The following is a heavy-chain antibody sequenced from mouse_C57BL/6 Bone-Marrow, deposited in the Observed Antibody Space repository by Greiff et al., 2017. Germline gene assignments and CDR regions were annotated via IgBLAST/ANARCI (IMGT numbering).Heavy chain of an antibody. CDR3: ARAASTTVDWYFDV. CDR1: GYTFTSYW. J-gene: IGHJ1*03. Sequence: QVQLQQPGAELVKPGASVKMSCKASGYTFTSYWITWVKQRPGQGLEWIGDIYPGSGSTNYNEKFKSKATLTVDTSSSTAYMQLSSLTSEDSAVYYCARAASTTVDWYFDVWGTGTTVTVSS. CDR2: IYPGSGST. D-gene: IGHD1-1*01. V-gene: IGHV1-55*01.